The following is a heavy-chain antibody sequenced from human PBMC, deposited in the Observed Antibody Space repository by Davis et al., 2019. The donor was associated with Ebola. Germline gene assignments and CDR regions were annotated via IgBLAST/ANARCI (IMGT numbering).Heavy chain of an antibody. V-gene: IGHV1-69*10. CDR1: GYTFTSYG. J-gene: IGHJ6*03. CDR3: ARSTRGGDYYYMDV. Sequence: SVKVSCKASGYTFTSYGISWVRQAPGQGLEWMGGIIPILGIANYAQKFQGRVTITADKSTSTAYMELSSLRSEDTAVYYCARSTRGGDYYYMDVWGKGTTVTVSS. D-gene: IGHD1-26*01. CDR2: IIPILGIA.